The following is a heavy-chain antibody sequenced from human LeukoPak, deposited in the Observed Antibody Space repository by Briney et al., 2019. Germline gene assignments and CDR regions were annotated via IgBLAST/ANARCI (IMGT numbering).Heavy chain of an antibody. Sequence: GASVKVSCKASGYTFTSYDINWVRQATGQGLEWMGWMNPNSGNTGYAQKFQGRVTMTRNTSISTAYMELSSLRSEDTAVYYCARGAFNGFSYGGKGPSGYWGQGTLVTVSS. V-gene: IGHV1-8*01. D-gene: IGHD4-23*01. CDR2: MNPNSGNT. CDR3: ARGAFNGFSYGGKGPSGY. CDR1: GYTFTSYD. J-gene: IGHJ4*02.